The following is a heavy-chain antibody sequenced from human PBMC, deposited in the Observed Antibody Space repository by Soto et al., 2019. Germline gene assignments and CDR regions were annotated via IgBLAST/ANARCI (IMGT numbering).Heavy chain of an antibody. Sequence: QVQLVESGGGVVQPGRSLRLSCAASGFTFSSYAMHWVRQAPGKGLEWVAVIADDGRNKYYADSVKGRVTISRDNSKNTLYLQMNSLRIEATAVYYCARELERVFDYWGQGTLVTVSS. V-gene: IGHV3-30*04. J-gene: IGHJ4*02. CDR1: GFTFSSYA. CDR2: IADDGRNK. D-gene: IGHD1-1*01. CDR3: ARELERVFDY.